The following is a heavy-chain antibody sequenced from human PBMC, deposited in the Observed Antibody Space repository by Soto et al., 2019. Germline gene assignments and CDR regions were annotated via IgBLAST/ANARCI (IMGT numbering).Heavy chain of an antibody. CDR2: ISGYNGNS. D-gene: IGHD2-15*01. CDR3: AREDIQDIVVVVVAPEGLGY. J-gene: IGHJ4*02. CDR1: GYTFTSYG. V-gene: IGHV1-18*01. Sequence: QVQLVQSGAEVKKPGASVKVSCKASGYTFTSYGISWVRQAPGQGLEWMGRISGYNGNSNYAQNLQGRVTMTTDTSTSTAYMEMRSLRSDDTAVYYCAREDIQDIVVVVVAPEGLGYWGQGTLVTVSS.